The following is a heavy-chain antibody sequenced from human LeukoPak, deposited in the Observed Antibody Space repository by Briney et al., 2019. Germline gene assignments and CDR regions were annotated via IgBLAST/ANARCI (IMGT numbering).Heavy chain of an antibody. CDR2: ISSSSSYI. D-gene: IGHD3-22*01. Sequence: GGSLRLSCAASGFTFSSYSMNWVRQAPGKGLEWVSSISSSSSYIYYADSVKGRFTISRDNAKNSLYLQMNSLRAEDTAVYYCARRGIYYYDSSGPSEGYWGQGTLVTVSS. V-gene: IGHV3-21*01. J-gene: IGHJ4*02. CDR3: ARRGIYYYDSSGPSEGY. CDR1: GFTFSSYS.